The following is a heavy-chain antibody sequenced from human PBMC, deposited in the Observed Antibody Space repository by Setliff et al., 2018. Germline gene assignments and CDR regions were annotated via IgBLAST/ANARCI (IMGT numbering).Heavy chain of an antibody. CDR3: ARMSPWGVTPGNFDY. D-gene: IGHD3-10*01. CDR2: IIPIFGTA. CDR1: GGTFSSYA. J-gene: IGHJ4*02. V-gene: IGHV1-69*06. Sequence: SVKVSCKASGGTFSSYAISWVRQAPGQGLEWMGRIIPIFGTAKYAQRFQGRVTITADKSTSTAYMELSSLRSEDTAVYYRARMSPWGVTPGNFDYWGQGTLVTVSS.